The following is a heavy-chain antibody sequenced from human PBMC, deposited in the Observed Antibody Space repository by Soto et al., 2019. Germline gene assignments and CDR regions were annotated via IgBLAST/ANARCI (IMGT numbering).Heavy chain of an antibody. V-gene: IGHV3-48*04. Sequence: EVQVVESGGGLVQPGGSLRLSCAASGFRFSSYSMNWVRQAPGKGPEWVSYIDHSSSSVRYVDSVEGRFTISRDNAKDSLSLQMNSLRVEDTAMYYCAVGIAVARGYFDLWGSGTLVTVSS. J-gene: IGHJ2*01. CDR2: IDHSSSSV. D-gene: IGHD6-19*01. CDR3: AVGIAVARGYFDL. CDR1: GFRFSSYS.